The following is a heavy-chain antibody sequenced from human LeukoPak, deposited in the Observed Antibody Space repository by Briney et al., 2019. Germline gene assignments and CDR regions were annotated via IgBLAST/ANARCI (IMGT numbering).Heavy chain of an antibody. D-gene: IGHD1-1*01. Sequence: GGSLRLSCAASGFTFSSYAMNWVRQAPGKGLEWVSAITGSGGRTYYADSVKGRFTISRDNSKNTLYLQMNSLRAEDTAVYYCARGSWNDGFLDYYYYYMDVWGKGTTVTISS. CDR3: ARGSWNDGFLDYYYYYMDV. CDR1: GFTFSSYA. CDR2: ITGSGGRT. J-gene: IGHJ6*03. V-gene: IGHV3-23*01.